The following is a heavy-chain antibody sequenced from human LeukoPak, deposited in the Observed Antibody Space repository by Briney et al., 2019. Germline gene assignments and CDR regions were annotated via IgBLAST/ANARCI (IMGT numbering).Heavy chain of an antibody. D-gene: IGHD3-22*01. V-gene: IGHV3-30*19. CDR3: XXXXXVVISSYYYYYMDV. J-gene: IGHJ6*03. CDR1: GFTFSSYG. CDR2: ISYDGSNK. Sequence: GGALRLSCAASGFTFSSYGMHWVRQAPGKGLEWVAVISYDGSNKYYADSVKGRFTISRDNSKNTLYLQMNSLRAEDTAGYYCXXXXXVVISSYYYYYMDVWGKGTTVTISS.